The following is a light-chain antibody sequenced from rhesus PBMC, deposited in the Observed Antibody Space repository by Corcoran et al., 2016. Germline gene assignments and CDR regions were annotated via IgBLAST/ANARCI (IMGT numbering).Light chain of an antibody. CDR3: QKYNSDPPT. Sequence: DIQMTQSPSSLSASVGDRVTITCRASQGVSSYLAWYQQKPGKAPKSLIYHASNLENGVPSRFGGSGSGTEFTLTISSLQPEDFATYYCQKYNSDPPTFGGGTTVEIK. CDR1: QGVSSY. CDR2: HAS. V-gene: IGKV1-37*01. J-gene: IGKJ4*01.